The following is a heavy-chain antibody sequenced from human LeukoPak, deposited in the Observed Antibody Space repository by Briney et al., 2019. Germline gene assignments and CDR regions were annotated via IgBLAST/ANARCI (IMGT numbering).Heavy chain of an antibody. CDR1: GGSISSYY. V-gene: IGHV4-59*01. CDR3: ARLSSSWDSGYFDY. CDR2: IYYSGST. Sequence: SETLSLTCTVSGGSISSYYWSWIRQPPGKGLEWIGYIYYSGSTNYNPSLKSRVTISVDTPKNQFSLKLSSVTAADTAVYYCARLSSSWDSGYFDYWGQGTLVTVSS. J-gene: IGHJ4*02. D-gene: IGHD6-13*01.